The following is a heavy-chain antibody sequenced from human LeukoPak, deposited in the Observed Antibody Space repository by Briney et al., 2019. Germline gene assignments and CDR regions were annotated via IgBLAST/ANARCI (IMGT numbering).Heavy chain of an antibody. V-gene: IGHV4-59*08. CDR2: IYYSGST. CDR3: ARSFVVPAAIFDY. J-gene: IGHJ4*02. D-gene: IGHD2-2*01. Sequence: PSETLSLTCTVSGGSISSYYWSWIRQPPGKGLEWIGYIYYSGSTNYNPSLKSRVTISVDTSKNQFSLKLSSVTAADTAVYYCARSFVVPAAIFDYWGQGTLVTVSS. CDR1: GGSISSYY.